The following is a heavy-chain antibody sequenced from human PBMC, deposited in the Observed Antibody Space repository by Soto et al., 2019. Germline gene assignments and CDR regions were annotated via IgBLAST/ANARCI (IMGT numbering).Heavy chain of an antibody. J-gene: IGHJ4*02. Sequence: QITLKGSDPTRVKPTHTLTLTCTYSGFSLSTTGVGVGWIRQPPGKALEWLALIYWNDDKRYSPSLKSRLTITTDNSKNQVVLTMTNIVPVDTTTCYCAHVPPYYDFWNDYVPSSIDSWGQGALVTVSS. CDR1: GFSLSTTGVG. CDR3: AHVPPYYDFWNDYVPSSIDS. V-gene: IGHV2-5*01. CDR2: IYWNDDK. D-gene: IGHD3-3*01.